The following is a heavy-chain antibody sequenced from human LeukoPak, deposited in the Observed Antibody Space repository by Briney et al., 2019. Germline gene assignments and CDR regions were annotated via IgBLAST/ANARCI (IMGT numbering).Heavy chain of an antibody. J-gene: IGHJ6*03. CDR2: IYNSGAP. V-gene: IGHV4-61*05. D-gene: IGHD6-13*01. CDR3: ARHYYRPPGIAAAGTPPTPYYMDV. Sequence: PSETLSLTCTVSGGSISSSSYYWGWIRQPPGKGLEWFGYIYNSGAPNYNPSLKSRVTISVDTSKNQFSLKLSSVTAADTAVYYCARHYYRPPGIAAAGTPPTPYYMDVWGKGTTVTVSS. CDR1: GGSISSSSYY.